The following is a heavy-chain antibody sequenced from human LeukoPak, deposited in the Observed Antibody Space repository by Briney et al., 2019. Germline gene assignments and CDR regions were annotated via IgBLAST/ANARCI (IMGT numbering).Heavy chain of an antibody. V-gene: IGHV3-21*01. Sequence: NPGGSLRLSCAASGFTFSSYSMNWVRQAPEKGLEWVSSISSSSSYIYYADSVKGRFTISRDNAKNSLYLQMNSLRAEDTAVYYCASLGVTTLDYWGQGTLVTVSS. CDR2: ISSSSSYI. CDR3: ASLGVTTLDY. CDR1: GFTFSSYS. D-gene: IGHD3-10*01. J-gene: IGHJ4*02.